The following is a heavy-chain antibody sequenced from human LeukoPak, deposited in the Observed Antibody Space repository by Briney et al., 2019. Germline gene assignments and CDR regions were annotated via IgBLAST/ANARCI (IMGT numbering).Heavy chain of an antibody. V-gene: IGHV1-2*02. D-gene: IGHD2-15*01. CDR2: INPNSGGT. CDR3: ARVRVRCSGGSCSRITLDY. Sequence: ASVKVSCKASGYTFTGYYMHWVRQAPGQGLEWMGWINPNSGGTNYAQKFQGRVTMTRDTSISTAYMELSRLRSDDTAVYYCARVRVRCSGGSCSRITLDYWGQGPLVTVSS. CDR1: GYTFTGYY. J-gene: IGHJ4*02.